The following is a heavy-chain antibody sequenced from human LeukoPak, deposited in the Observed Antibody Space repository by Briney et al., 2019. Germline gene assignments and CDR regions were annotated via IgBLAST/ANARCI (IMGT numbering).Heavy chain of an antibody. CDR1: GGSFSGYY. CDR2: INHSGST. J-gene: IGHJ5*02. Sequence: PSETLSLTRAVYGGSFSGYYWSWIRQPPGKGLEWIGEINHSGSTNYNPSLKSRVTISVDTSKNQFSLKLSSVTAADTAVYYCARVGATYYYGSGSYLDRNWFDPWGQGTLVTVSS. D-gene: IGHD3-10*01. V-gene: IGHV4-34*01. CDR3: ARVGATYYYGSGSYLDRNWFDP.